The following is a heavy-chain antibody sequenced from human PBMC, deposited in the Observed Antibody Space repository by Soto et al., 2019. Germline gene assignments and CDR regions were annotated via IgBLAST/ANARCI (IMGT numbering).Heavy chain of an antibody. Sequence: EVQLVETGGGLIQPGGSLRLSCAASGITVSTNYMSWVRQAPGKGLEWVSVIYSDGKTFYADSVKGRFTISRDNSQNTVSLQMNSLRADDTAGYYCAGDGGGGYYDSSGYMAVWGQGTLVTVSS. CDR3: AGDGGGGYYDSSGYMAV. J-gene: IGHJ4*02. CDR1: GITVSTNY. CDR2: IYSDGKT. V-gene: IGHV3-53*02. D-gene: IGHD3-22*01.